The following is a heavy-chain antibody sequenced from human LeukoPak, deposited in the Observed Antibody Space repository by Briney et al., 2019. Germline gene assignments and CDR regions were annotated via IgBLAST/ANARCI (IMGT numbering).Heavy chain of an antibody. CDR1: GYTFTSYY. J-gene: IGHJ6*03. CDR3: ARGNSGYDSWPASYYYYYMDV. CDR2: INPSGGST. Sequence: GASVKVSCKASGYTFTSYYMHWVRQAPGQGLEWMGIINPSGGSTSYAQKFQGRVTMTRDMSTSTVYMELSSLRSEDTAVYYCARGNSGYDSWPASYYYYYMDVWGKGTTVTVSS. V-gene: IGHV1-46*01. D-gene: IGHD5-12*01.